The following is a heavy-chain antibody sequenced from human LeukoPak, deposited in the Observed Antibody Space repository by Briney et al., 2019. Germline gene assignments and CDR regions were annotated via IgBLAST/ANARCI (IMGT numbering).Heavy chain of an antibody. CDR3: ARDAPGGYSSGWYCIFSY. CDR2: ISRSSYI. CDR1: GFTFSSYS. V-gene: IGHV3-21*01. D-gene: IGHD6-19*01. J-gene: IGHJ4*02. Sequence: GGSLRLSCAASGFTFSSYSMNWVRQAPGKGLEWVSSISRSSYIYYADSVKGRFTISRDNAKNSLYLQMNSLRAEDTAVYYCARDAPGGYSSGWYCIFSYWGQGTLVTVSS.